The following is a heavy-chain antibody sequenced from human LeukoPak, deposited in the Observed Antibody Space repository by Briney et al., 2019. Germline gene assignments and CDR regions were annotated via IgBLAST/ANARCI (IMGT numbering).Heavy chain of an antibody. Sequence: PSETLSLTCTASGGSISSGDYYWSWIRQHPGKGLEWIGNIYYSGSTYYNPSLKSRVTISVDTSKSQFSLKLSSVTAADTAVYYCAREGYDSSYYYYLDYWGQGTLATVSS. CDR3: AREGYDSSYYYYLDY. D-gene: IGHD3-22*01. CDR2: IYYSGST. V-gene: IGHV4-31*03. CDR1: GGSISSGDYY. J-gene: IGHJ4*02.